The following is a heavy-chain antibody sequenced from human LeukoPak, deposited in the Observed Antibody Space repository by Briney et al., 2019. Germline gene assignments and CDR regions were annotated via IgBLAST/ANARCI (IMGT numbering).Heavy chain of an antibody. Sequence: PGRSLGLSCAASGFTFSSYAMSWVRQAPGKGLEWVSAISGSGGSTYYADSVKGRFTISRDNSKNTLYLQMNSLRTEDTAVYYCAKAWYSTNWYFYGMNVWGQGTTVTVSS. CDR3: AKAWYSTNWYFYGMNV. CDR2: ISGSGGST. V-gene: IGHV3-23*01. D-gene: IGHD6-13*01. CDR1: GFTFSSYA. J-gene: IGHJ6*02.